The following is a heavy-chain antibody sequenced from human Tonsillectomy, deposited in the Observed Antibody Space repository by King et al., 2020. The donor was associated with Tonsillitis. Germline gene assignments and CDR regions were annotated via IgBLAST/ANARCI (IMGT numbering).Heavy chain of an antibody. V-gene: IGHV1-69*12. CDR3: ARSFLRGGDDYDALTSTGTFDY. CDR1: GGTSSSYA. J-gene: IGHJ4*02. Sequence: QLVQSGAEVKKPGSSVKVSCKASGGTSSSYAISWVRQAPGQGLEWMGDIIPMFETTNYAQKFQGRITITADESTSTVYMELSSLTSDDTAVYYCARSFLRGGDDYDALTSTGTFDYWGQGTLVTVSS. D-gene: IGHD4-17*01. CDR2: IIPMFETT.